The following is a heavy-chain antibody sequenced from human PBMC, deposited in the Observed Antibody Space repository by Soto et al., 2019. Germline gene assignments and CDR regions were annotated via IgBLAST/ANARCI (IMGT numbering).Heavy chain of an antibody. D-gene: IGHD6-6*01. V-gene: IGHV1-18*01. CDR2: ISGYNGNT. CDR1: GYTFSSYG. CDR3: AREGQLGY. J-gene: IGHJ4*02. Sequence: APVKVSCKTSGYTFSSYGFSWVRQAPGQGLEWIGWISGYNGNTNYAQRFQGRVTMTTDTSTSTAYMELRSLRSDDTAVYYCAREGQLGYWGQGTLVTVSS.